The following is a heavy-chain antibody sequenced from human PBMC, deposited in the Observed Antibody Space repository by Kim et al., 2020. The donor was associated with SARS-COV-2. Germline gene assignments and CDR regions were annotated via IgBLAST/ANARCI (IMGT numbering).Heavy chain of an antibody. V-gene: IGHV3-30-3*01. J-gene: IGHJ4*02. CDR1: GLTFSSYA. CDR3: ARGFHSGSGGYYSPVFY. Sequence: GGSLRLSCAASGLTFSSYALHWVRQAPGKGLEWVAVISYDGSNKYYADSVKGRFTISRDYSKNTLYLQMNSLRAEDTAVYYCARGFHSGSGGYYSPVFYWGQGTLVTVSS. CDR2: ISYDGSNK. D-gene: IGHD3-10*01.